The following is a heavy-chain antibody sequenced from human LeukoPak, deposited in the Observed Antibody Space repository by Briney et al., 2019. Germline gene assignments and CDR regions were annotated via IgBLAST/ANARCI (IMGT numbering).Heavy chain of an antibody. J-gene: IGHJ5*02. CDR3: ARGLVTARIAAAGGSYNWFDP. V-gene: IGHV4-38-2*02. CDR2: IYYSGST. D-gene: IGHD6-13*01. Sequence: SETLSLTCTVSGYSISSDYYWGWIRQPPGKGLEWIGYIYYSGSTNYNPSLKSRVTISVDTSKNQFSLKLSSVTAADTAVYYCARGLVTARIAAAGGSYNWFDPWGQGTLVTVSS. CDR1: GYSISSDYY.